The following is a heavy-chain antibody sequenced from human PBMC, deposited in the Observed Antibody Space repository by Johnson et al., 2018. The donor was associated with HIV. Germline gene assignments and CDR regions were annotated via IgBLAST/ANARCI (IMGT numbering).Heavy chain of an antibody. V-gene: IGHV3-13*01. J-gene: IGHJ3*02. CDR1: GFTFSSYD. Sequence: EQLVESGGGLVQPGGSLRLSCAASGFTFSSYDMHWVRQATGKGLEWVSAIGTAGDTYYPGSVKGRFTISRENAKNSLYLQMNSLRAGDTAVYYCARAGSSPAANDAFDIWGQGTMVTVSS. CDR2: IGTAGDT. D-gene: IGHD6-13*01. CDR3: ARAGSSPAANDAFDI.